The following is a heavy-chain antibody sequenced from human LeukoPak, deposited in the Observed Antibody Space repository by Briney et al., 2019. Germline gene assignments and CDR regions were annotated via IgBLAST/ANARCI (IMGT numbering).Heavy chain of an antibody. CDR2: INPNSGGT. V-gene: IGHV1-2*04. CDR3: ARDFYDILTGLHL. CDR1: GYTFTGYY. D-gene: IGHD3-9*01. Sequence: GASVKVSCKASGYTFTGYYMHWVRQAPGQGLEWMGWINPNSGGTNYAQKFQGWVTMTRDTSISTAYMELSRLRSDDTAVYYCARDFYDILTGLHLWGQGTLVTVSS. J-gene: IGHJ5*02.